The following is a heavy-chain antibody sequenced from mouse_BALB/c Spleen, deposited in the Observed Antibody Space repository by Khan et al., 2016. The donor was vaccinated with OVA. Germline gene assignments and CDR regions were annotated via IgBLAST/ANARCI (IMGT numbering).Heavy chain of an antibody. D-gene: IGHD1-2*01. CDR1: GFNIKNTY. CDR2: IDPANGNT. V-gene: IGHV14-3*02. CDR3: TDSLLLYAMDY. Sequence: EVQLQEPGAEFVKPGASVRLSCTASGFNIKNTYIHWVKQRPEQGLEWIGRIDPANGNTKSDPKFQGKATLTADTYSNTAYLQLISLTSEDTAVYCCTDSLLLYAMDYWGQRTSVTVSS. J-gene: IGHJ4*01.